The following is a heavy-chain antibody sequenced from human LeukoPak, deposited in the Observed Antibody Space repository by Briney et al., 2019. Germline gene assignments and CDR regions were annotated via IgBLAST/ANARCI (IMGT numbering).Heavy chain of an antibody. D-gene: IGHD1-26*01. V-gene: IGHV3-23*01. J-gene: IGHJ4*02. CDR2: ISGSGGST. CDR1: GFTFSSYG. Sequence: PGGTLRLSCAASGFTFSSYGMSWVRQAPGKGLEWVSAISGSGGSTYYADSVKGRFTISRDNSKNTLYLQMNSLRAEDTAVYYCVRSGRGTYYYWGQGTLVTVYS. CDR3: VRSGRGTYYY.